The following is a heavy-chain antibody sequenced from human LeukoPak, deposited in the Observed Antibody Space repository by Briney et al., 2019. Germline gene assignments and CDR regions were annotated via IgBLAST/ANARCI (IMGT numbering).Heavy chain of an antibody. Sequence: SETLSLTCTVSGGSVSSGSYYWSWIRQAPGQGLEWIGYIYYSGRSNYNPSLKSRVTISVDTSKNQFSLKLSSVTAADTAVYYCARVRYSGYVDYWGQGTLVTVSS. CDR3: ARVRYSGYVDY. CDR2: IYYSGRS. D-gene: IGHD5-12*01. CDR1: GGSVSSGSYY. V-gene: IGHV4-61*01. J-gene: IGHJ4*01.